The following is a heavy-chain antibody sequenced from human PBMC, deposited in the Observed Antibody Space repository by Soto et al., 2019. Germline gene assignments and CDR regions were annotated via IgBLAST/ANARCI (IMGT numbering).Heavy chain of an antibody. CDR3: AREGGYCSSTSCLGHWFDP. CDR1: GFTFSSYW. J-gene: IGHJ5*02. CDR2: ISSDGIGT. V-gene: IGHV3-74*01. D-gene: IGHD2-2*01. Sequence: PGGSLRLSCAASGFTFSSYWMYWVRQVPGKGLVWVSRISSDGIGTRYADSVKGRFTISRDNAKNTLYLQMNSLRAEDTAVYYCAREGGYCSSTSCLGHWFDPWGQGTLVTVSS.